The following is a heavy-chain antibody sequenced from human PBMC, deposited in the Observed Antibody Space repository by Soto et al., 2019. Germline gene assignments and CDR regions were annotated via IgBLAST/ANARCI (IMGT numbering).Heavy chain of an antibody. D-gene: IGHD3-3*01. CDR3: ARVTYYDFWSGYRYFDY. V-gene: IGHV4-59*01. Sequence: PSETLSLTCTVSGGSISSYYWSWIRQPPGKGLEWIGYIYYSGSTNYNPSLKSRVTISVDTSKNQFSLKLSSVTAADTAVYYCARVTYYDFWSGYRYFDYWGQGTLVTVSS. CDR1: GGSISSYY. CDR2: IYYSGST. J-gene: IGHJ4*02.